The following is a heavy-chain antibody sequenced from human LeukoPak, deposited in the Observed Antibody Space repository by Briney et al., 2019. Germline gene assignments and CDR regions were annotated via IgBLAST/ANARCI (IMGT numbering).Heavy chain of an antibody. CDR3: ARHFSGQPLVRD. J-gene: IGHJ4*02. D-gene: IGHD6-13*01. CDR1: GGSISSSSYY. CDR2: VYYSWST. V-gene: IGHV4-39*01. Sequence: SETLSLTCTVSGGSISSSSYYWGWIRQPPGKGLEGIGSVYYSWSTYYNPSLKSRVTISVYTSKNQFSLKLSSVTAADTAVYYCARHFSGQPLVRDWGQGTLVTVSS.